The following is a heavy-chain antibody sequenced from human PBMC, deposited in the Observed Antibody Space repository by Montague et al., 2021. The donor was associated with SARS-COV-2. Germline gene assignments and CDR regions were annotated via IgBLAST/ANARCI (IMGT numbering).Heavy chain of an antibody. D-gene: IGHD3-22*01. CDR3: ASPTYYYDSSGSDAFDI. Sequence: SETLSLTCTVSGGSISSSSYYWGWIRQPPGKGQEWIGSIYYSGSTYYNPSLKSRVTISVDTSKNQFSLKLSSVAAADTAVYYCASPTYYYDSSGSDAFDIWGQGTMVTVSS. J-gene: IGHJ3*02. V-gene: IGHV4-39*01. CDR2: IYYSGST. CDR1: GGSISSSSYY.